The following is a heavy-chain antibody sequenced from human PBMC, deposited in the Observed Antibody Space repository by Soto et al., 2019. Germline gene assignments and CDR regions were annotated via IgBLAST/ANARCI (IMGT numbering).Heavy chain of an antibody. D-gene: IGHD3-3*01. J-gene: IGHJ4*02. CDR3: ARTDFWSGYPFDY. CDR1: GFTFSSYS. V-gene: IGHV3-21*01. Sequence: EVQLVESGGGLVKPGGSLRLSCAASGFTFSSYSMNWVRQAPGKGLEWVSSISSSSSYIYYADSVKGRFTISRDNAKKSLYLQMNSLRAEDTAVYYCARTDFWSGYPFDYWGQGTLVTVSS. CDR2: ISSSSSYI.